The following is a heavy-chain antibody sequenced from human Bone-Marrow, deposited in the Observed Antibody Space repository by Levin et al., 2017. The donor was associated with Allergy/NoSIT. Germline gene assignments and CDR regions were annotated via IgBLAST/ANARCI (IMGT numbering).Heavy chain of an antibody. J-gene: IGHJ4*02. D-gene: IGHD6-19*01. V-gene: IGHV3-43*01. CDR3: AKGLSPRIAVTGNIEY. CDR2: ISWDASTT. Sequence: PGGSLRLSCAASGFTFNDYTMHWVRQAPQRGLEWVSLISWDASTTYYADSVRGRFTISRDNSKNALYLQMNSLTTEDTALYYCAKGLSPRIAVTGNIEYWGQGTLVTVSS. CDR1: GFTFNDYT.